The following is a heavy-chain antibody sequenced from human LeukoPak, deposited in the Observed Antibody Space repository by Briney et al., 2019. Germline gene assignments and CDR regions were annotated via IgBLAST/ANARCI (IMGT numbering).Heavy chain of an antibody. Sequence: PGASVKVSCKASGYTFTGYYMHWVRQAPGQGLEWMGWINPNSGGTNNAQKFQGRVTMTGDTSIRTAYMELRRLRSDDTAVYYCARSYGSGRREVFDIWGQGTRVTVSS. CDR3: ARSYGSGRREVFDI. J-gene: IGHJ3*02. CDR1: GYTFTGYY. CDR2: INPNSGGT. D-gene: IGHD3-10*01. V-gene: IGHV1-2*02.